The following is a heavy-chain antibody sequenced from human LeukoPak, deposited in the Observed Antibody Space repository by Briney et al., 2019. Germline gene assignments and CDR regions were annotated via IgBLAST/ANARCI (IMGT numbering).Heavy chain of an antibody. D-gene: IGHD2-2*01. CDR3: ARSKGGYCSSTSCARFDY. CDR1: GGSISSGDYY. CDR2: IYYSGST. J-gene: IGHJ4*02. V-gene: IGHV4-30-4*01. Sequence: PSQTLSLTCTVSGGSISSGDYYWSWIRQPPGKGLEWIGYIYYSGSTYYNPSLKSRVTISVDTSKNQFSLKLSSVTAADTAVYYCARSKGGYCSSTSCARFDYWGQGTLVTVSS.